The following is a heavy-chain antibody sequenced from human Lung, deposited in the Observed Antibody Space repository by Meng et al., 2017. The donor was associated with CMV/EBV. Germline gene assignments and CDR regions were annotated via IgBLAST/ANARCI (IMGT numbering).Heavy chain of an antibody. V-gene: IGHV3-15*01. Sequence: SCAASGFTFSNAWMSWVRQAPGKGLEWGGRIKSKTDGGTTDYAARVKGRFTISRDDSKNTLYLQMNSLKTEDTAVYYCTTVSVGYSQGWDYYYGMDVXGQGTTVTVSS. CDR2: IKSKTDGGTT. J-gene: IGHJ6*02. CDR1: GFTFSNAW. CDR3: TTVSVGYSQGWDYYYGMDV. D-gene: IGHD5-18*01.